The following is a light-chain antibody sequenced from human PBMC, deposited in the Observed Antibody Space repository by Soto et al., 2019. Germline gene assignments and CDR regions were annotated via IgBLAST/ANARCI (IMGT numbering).Light chain of an antibody. CDR3: QSHDSSLSGWV. CDR2: GNS. CDR1: SSNIGAGYD. Sequence: QSVLTRPPSVSGAPGQRVTISCTGSSSNIGAGYDVHWYQQLPGTAPKLLIYGNSNRPSGVPDRFSASKSGTSASLAITGLQAEDEADYYCQSHDSSLSGWVFGGGTKVTVL. J-gene: IGLJ3*02. V-gene: IGLV1-40*01.